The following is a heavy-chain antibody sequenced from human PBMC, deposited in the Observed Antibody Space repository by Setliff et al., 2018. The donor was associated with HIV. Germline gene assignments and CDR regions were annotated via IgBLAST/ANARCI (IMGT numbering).Heavy chain of an antibody. CDR1: GGSFSGYY. D-gene: IGHD1-26*01. CDR2: INHNENS. J-gene: IGHJ2*01. V-gene: IGHV4-34*01. CDR3: ARAFANSGAYRGYWYFDL. Sequence: SETLSLTCTVYGGSFSGYYWNWVRQPPGKGLGWIGEINHNENSNCSPSLKSRVTISVDTSKNQFSLKLSSVTAADTAVYYCARAFANSGAYRGYWYFDLWGRGTLVTVSS.